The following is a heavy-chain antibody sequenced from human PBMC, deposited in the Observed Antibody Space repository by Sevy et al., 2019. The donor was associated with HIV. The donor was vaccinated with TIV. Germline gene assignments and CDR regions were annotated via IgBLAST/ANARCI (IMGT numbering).Heavy chain of an antibody. CDR3: ARGPKPLRSDYGDYRGVGYYFDS. D-gene: IGHD4-17*01. V-gene: IGHV4-34*01. J-gene: IGHJ4*02. Sequence: GSLRLSCAVYGESFSNYYWSWIRLSPGKGLESIGEIDHSGRSDYNPSLKSRVTISVDTSKNQFSLKLTSVTAADTAVYYCARGPKPLRSDYGDYRGVGYYFDSWGQGTLVTVSS. CDR1: GESFSNYY. CDR2: IDHSGRS.